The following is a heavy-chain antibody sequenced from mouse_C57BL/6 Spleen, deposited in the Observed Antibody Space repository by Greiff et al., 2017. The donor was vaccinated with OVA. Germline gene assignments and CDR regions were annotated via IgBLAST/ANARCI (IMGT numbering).Heavy chain of an antibody. CDR2: IYPGDGDT. Sequence: QVQLQQSGAELVKPGASVKISCKASGYAFSSYWMNWVKQRPGKGLEWIGQIYPGDGDTKYNGKFKGKATLTADKSSSTAYMQLSSLASEDSAVYFCARIGAWDWYFDVWGTGTTVTVSS. J-gene: IGHJ1*03. D-gene: IGHD3-1*01. V-gene: IGHV1-80*01. CDR1: GYAFSSYW. CDR3: ARIGAWDWYFDV.